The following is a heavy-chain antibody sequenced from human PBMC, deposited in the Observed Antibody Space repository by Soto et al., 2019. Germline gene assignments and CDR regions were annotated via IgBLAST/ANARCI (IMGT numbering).Heavy chain of an antibody. CDR2: IYYSGSA. CDR1: GGSVSSSNYY. J-gene: IGHJ4*02. D-gene: IGHD1-1*01. V-gene: IGHV4-61*01. Sequence: PWETLSLTCTVSGGSVSSSNYYWSWIRQPPGKGLEWLGYIYYSGSASYNPSLKSRITVSVDTSKNQFSLKLSSVTAADTAVYYCAREGTGDPTFFDYWGQGQWSPSPQ. CDR3: AREGTGDPTFFDY.